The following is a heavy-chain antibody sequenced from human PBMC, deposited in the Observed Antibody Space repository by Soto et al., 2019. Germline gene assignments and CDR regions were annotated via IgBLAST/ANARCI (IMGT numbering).Heavy chain of an antibody. Sequence: QVQLVQSGAEVKKPGASVKVSCKASGYTFTSYDINWVRQATGQGLEWMGWMNPNSVNTGYAQKFKGRVTMTRNTSISTAYMELSSLRSEDTAVYYCARGLEWSRSLDPWGQGTLVTVSS. V-gene: IGHV1-8*01. J-gene: IGHJ5*02. CDR2: MNPNSVNT. CDR3: ARGLEWSRSLDP. D-gene: IGHD3-3*01. CDR1: GYTFTSYD.